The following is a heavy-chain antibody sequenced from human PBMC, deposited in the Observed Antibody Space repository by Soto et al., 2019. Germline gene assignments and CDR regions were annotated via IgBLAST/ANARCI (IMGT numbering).Heavy chain of an antibody. Sequence: SESLSMTGTVSVGSVSSGRYYWSWILQPPGKGLEWIGYIYYSGSTNYNPSLKSRVTISVDTSKNQFSLKLSSVTAADTAVYYCARGRRYYDILTGYQYYYYGMDVSGQGTTVTVSS. J-gene: IGHJ6*02. CDR2: IYYSGST. CDR3: ARGRRYYDILTGYQYYYYGMDV. D-gene: IGHD3-9*01. CDR1: VGSVSSGRYY. V-gene: IGHV4-61*01.